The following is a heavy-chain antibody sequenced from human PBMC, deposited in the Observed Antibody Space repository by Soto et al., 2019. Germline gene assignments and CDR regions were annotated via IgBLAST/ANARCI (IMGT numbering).Heavy chain of an antibody. CDR1: GYTFTSYA. V-gene: IGHV1-3*01. CDR2: INAGNGNT. CDR3: ARVKTIPPSSWYDY. Sequence: QVQLVQSGAEVKKPGASVKVSCKASGYTFTSYAMHWVRQAPGQRLEWMGWINAGNGNTKYSQKFQGRVTSTRDTSASTAYMELSSLRSEDTAVYYCARVKTIPPSSWYDYWGQGTLVTVSS. D-gene: IGHD6-13*01. J-gene: IGHJ4*02.